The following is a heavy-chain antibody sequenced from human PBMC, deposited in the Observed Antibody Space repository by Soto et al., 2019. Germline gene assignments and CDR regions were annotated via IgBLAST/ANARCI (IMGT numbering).Heavy chain of an antibody. CDR3: ARLATGSSGYYPAFDI. Sequence: SETLSLTCAVSGSSISSGGYSWSWIRQPPGKGLEWIGYIYHSGSTYYNPSLKSRVTISVDRSKNQFSLKLSSVTAADTAVYYCARLATGSSGYYPAFDIWGQGTMVTVS. CDR1: GSSISSGGYS. V-gene: IGHV4-30-2*01. CDR2: IYHSGST. D-gene: IGHD3-22*01. J-gene: IGHJ3*02.